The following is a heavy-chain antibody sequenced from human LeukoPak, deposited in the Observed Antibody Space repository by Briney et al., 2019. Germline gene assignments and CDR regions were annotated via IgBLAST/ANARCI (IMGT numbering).Heavy chain of an antibody. V-gene: IGHV3-21*01. CDR2: ISSSSSYI. Sequence: PGGSLRLSCAASGFTFSSYSMNCVRQAPGKGLDWVSSISSSSSYIYYADSVKGRFTISRDNAKNSLYLQINSLRAEDTAVYYCARVRSLYYMDVWGKGTSVTVSS. CDR1: GFTFSSYS. J-gene: IGHJ6*03. CDR3: ARVRSLYYMDV.